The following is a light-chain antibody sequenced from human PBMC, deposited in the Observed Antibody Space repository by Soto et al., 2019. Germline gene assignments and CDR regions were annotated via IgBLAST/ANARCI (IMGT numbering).Light chain of an antibody. CDR2: DVN. Sequence: QSALTQPRSVSGAPGQSVTISCTGTSSDVGSWNYVSWYQQYPDKAPKLILYDVNKRPSGVHDRFSGSKSVNTASLTISGLQAEDEADYYCCSYAGIYTVVFGGGTKLTVL. V-gene: IGLV2-11*01. J-gene: IGLJ2*01. CDR3: CSYAGIYTVV. CDR1: SSDVGSWNY.